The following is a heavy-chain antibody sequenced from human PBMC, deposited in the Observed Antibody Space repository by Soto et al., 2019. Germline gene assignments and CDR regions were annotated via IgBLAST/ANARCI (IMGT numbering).Heavy chain of an antibody. J-gene: IGHJ6*02. Sequence: QVQLVQSGAEVKKPGASVKVSCKASGYTFTSYGISWVRQAPGQGLEWMGWISAYNGNTNYAQKLQGRVTMTTATSTSTAYMELRSLRSDDTAVYYCARGAAQTSHYYYYYGMDVWGQGTTVTVSS. CDR1: GYTFTSYG. CDR2: ISAYNGNT. D-gene: IGHD2-15*01. CDR3: ARGAAQTSHYYYYYGMDV. V-gene: IGHV1-18*01.